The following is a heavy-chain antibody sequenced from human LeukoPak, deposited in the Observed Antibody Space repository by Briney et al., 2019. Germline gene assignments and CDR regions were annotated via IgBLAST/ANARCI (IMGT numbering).Heavy chain of an antibody. V-gene: IGHV3-33*06. CDR2: IWYDGSNK. CDR1: GFTFSSYG. Sequence: QAGGSLRLSCAASGFTFSSYGMHWVRQAPGKGLEWVAVIWYDGSNKYYADSVKGRFTISRDNSKNTLYLQMNSLRAEDTAVYYCAKIAAAGPTTLSPFDYWGQGTLVTVSS. J-gene: IGHJ4*02. D-gene: IGHD6-13*01. CDR3: AKIAAAGPTTLSPFDY.